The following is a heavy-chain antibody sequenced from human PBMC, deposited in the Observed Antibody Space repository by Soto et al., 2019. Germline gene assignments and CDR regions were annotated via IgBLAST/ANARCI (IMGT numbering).Heavy chain of an antibody. CDR3: ARDNSPKTFTWIPLWGSGAFDI. V-gene: IGHV3-30-3*01. CDR2: IPYDGSNK. D-gene: IGHD5-18*01. Sequence: GGSLRLSCAASGFTFSTYAMHWVRQAPGKGLEWVAVIPYDGSNKYYADSVKGRFTISRDNSKNTLYLQMNSLRAEDTAVYYCARDNSPKTFTWIPLWGSGAFDIWGQGTMVTVSS. CDR1: GFTFSTYA. J-gene: IGHJ3*02.